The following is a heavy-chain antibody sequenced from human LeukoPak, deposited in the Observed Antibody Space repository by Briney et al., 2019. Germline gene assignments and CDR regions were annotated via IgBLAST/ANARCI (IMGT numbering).Heavy chain of an antibody. CDR1: GFSFSKHG. CDR3: ARDGEYCSAGCTSHSYSYGLDV. V-gene: IGHV3-33*01. Sequence: GGSLRLSCAASGFSFSKHGIHWVRQAPGKGLEWVSLIWYDGSNKYYADSVKGRFTISRDDSKNTVYLQMNSLRAEDTSVYYCARDGEYCSAGCTSHSYSYGLDVWGQGTTVTVSS. J-gene: IGHJ6*02. CDR2: IWYDGSNK. D-gene: IGHD2-15*01.